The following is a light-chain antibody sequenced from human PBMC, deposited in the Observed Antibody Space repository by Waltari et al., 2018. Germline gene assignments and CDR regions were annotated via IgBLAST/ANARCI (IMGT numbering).Light chain of an antibody. V-gene: IGKV1-5*03. CDR1: QSISGW. CDR3: LQYDSYSYT. Sequence: DIQMTQSPSTLSASVADRVTITCRASQSISGWLAWYQQKPGKAPKLLIYEASSLESCVPSRFSGSGSGTEFARTVSSLQPDDFATYYCLQYDSYSYTFGQGTKLEIK. J-gene: IGKJ2*01. CDR2: EAS.